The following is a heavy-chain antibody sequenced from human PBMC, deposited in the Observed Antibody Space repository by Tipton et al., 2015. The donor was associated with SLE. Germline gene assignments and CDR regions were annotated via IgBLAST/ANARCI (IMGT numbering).Heavy chain of an antibody. CDR1: GFTFNNFG. Sequence: SLRLSCAASGFTFNNFGMHWVRQAPGKGLEWLAFIRSDGSNKYYADSVKGRFTVSRDNAKNSMYLQMNSLRAEDTAVYYCAGRPKFYFDYWGQGTLVTVSS. J-gene: IGHJ4*02. V-gene: IGHV3-30*02. CDR3: AGRPKFYFDY. CDR2: IRSDGSNK.